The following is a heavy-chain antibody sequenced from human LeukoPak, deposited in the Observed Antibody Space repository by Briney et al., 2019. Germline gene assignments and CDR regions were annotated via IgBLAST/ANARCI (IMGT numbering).Heavy chain of an antibody. CDR3: ARGYCNTTSCENFFDP. Sequence: ASVKVSCKASGYTFTGYYMHWIRQAPGQGPEWMGWVNPHSGGTKSPQRFQGRVTMTRDTSINTAYMEVSRLKSDDTAVYYCARGYCNTTSCENFFDPWGQGTLVIVSS. D-gene: IGHD2-2*01. V-gene: IGHV1-2*02. CDR2: VNPHSGGT. J-gene: IGHJ5*02. CDR1: GYTFTGYY.